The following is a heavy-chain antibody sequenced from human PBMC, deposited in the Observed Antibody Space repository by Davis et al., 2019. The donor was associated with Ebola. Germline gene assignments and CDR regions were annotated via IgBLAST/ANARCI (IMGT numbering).Heavy chain of an antibody. CDR1: GGSFSGYY. CDR2: INHSAST. D-gene: IGHD3-3*01. J-gene: IGHJ6*02. CDR3: ARGPTILGTYYYYGMDV. V-gene: IGHV4-34*01. Sequence: SETLSLTCAVYGGSFSGYYWSWIRQPPGKGLEWIGEINHSASTNYNPSLKSRVTISVDTSKNQFSLKLSSVTAADTAVYYCARGPTILGTYYYYGMDVWGQGTTVTVSS.